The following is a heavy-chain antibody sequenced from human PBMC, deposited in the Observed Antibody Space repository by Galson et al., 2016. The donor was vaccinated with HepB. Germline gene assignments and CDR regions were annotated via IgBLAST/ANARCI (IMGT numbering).Heavy chain of an antibody. CDR1: GFSLNASRLD. V-gene: IGHV2-5*02. J-gene: IGHJ4*02. CDR3: ARVRDGLELYFDS. Sequence: PALVKPTQTLTLTCSFSGFSLNASRLDVAWIRQHPGKALEWLALIYWDVDKRYSPSLKSRLTITKDTSKNQVVLTMTDMDPVDTATYFCARVRDGLELYFDSWGQGTLVTVSS. CDR2: IYWDVDK. D-gene: IGHD1-7*01.